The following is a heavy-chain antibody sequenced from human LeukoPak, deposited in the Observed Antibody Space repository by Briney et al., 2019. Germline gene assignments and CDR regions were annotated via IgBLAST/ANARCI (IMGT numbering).Heavy chain of an antibody. Sequence: GGSLRLSCAASGFTFSSYWISWVRQAPGKGLEWVANIKQDGSEKYYVDSVKGRFTISRDNAKNSLYLQMNSLRAEDTAVYYCARSYSSGWFAFDYWGQGTLVTVSS. CDR2: IKQDGSEK. CDR3: ARSYSSGWFAFDY. CDR1: GFTFSSYW. V-gene: IGHV3-7*01. J-gene: IGHJ4*02. D-gene: IGHD6-19*01.